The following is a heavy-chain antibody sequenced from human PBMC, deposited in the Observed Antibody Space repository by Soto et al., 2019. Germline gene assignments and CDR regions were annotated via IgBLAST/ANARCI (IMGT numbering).Heavy chain of an antibody. CDR2: IYGDDTR. J-gene: IGHJ2*01. Sequence: QISLRESGPTLVKPTQTLTLTCTWSGFSLTSSGVAVGWLRQPPGKALEWLALIYGDDTRQYRPSLGGRVTITKDTSKTQVVLRLTNMGPVDTGTYFCPSQLTADGYFELWGRGTLVAVSS. D-gene: IGHD2-21*02. V-gene: IGHV2-5*02. CDR1: GFSLTSSGVA. CDR3: PSQLTADGYFEL.